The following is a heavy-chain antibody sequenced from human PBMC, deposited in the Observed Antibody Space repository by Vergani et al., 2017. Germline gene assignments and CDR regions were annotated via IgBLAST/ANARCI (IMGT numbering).Heavy chain of an antibody. CDR2: IIPILGIA. CDR1: GGTFSSYT. Sequence: QVQLVQSGAEVKKPGSSVKVSCKASGGTFSSYTISWVRQAPGQGLEWMGRIIPILGIANYAQKFQGRVTITADKSTSTAYMELSSLRSEDTAVYYCVRQGYAYGYFDSWGHGILVTVSS. J-gene: IGHJ4*01. D-gene: IGHD5-18*01. CDR3: VRQGYAYGYFDS. V-gene: IGHV1-69*02.